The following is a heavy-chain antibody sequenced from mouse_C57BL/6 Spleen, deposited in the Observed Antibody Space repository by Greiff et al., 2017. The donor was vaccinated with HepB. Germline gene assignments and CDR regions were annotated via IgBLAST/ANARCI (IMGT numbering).Heavy chain of an antibody. CDR1: GYSFTGYY. J-gene: IGHJ3*01. CDR2: INPSTGGT. CDR3: ASYDGYYVWFAY. D-gene: IGHD2-3*01. Sequence: VQLQQSGPELVKPGASVKISCKASGYSFTGYYMNWVKQSPEKSLEWIGEINPSTGGTTYNQKFKAKATLTVDKSSSTAYMQLKSLTSEDSAVYYCASYDGYYVWFAYWGQGTLVTVSA. V-gene: IGHV1-42*01.